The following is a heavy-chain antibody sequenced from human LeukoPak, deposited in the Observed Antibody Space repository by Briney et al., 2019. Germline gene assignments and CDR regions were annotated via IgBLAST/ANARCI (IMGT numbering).Heavy chain of an antibody. CDR3: ARPVLWFGELPDY. J-gene: IGHJ4*02. V-gene: IGHV3-7*01. Sequence: GGSLRLSCAASGFTFSSYWMSWVRQAPGKGLEWVANIRQDGSEKYYVDSVKGRFTISRDNAKNSLYLQMNSLRAEDTAVYYCARPVLWFGELPDYWGQGTLVTVSS. CDR2: IRQDGSEK. CDR1: GFTFSSYW. D-gene: IGHD3-10*01.